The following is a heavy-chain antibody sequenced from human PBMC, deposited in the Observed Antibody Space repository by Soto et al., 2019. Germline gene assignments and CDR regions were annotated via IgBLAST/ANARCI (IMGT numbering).Heavy chain of an antibody. V-gene: IGHV4-39*01. D-gene: IGHD6-19*01. CDR3: ASYSSGWHWDVWFDP. Sequence: SETLSLTCTVSGGSISSSSYYWGWIRQPPGKGLEWIGSIYYSGSTYYNPSLKSRVTISVDTSKNQFSLKLSSVTAADTAVYYCASYSSGWHWDVWFDPWGQGTLVTVSS. CDR1: GGSISSSSYY. CDR2: IYYSGST. J-gene: IGHJ5*02.